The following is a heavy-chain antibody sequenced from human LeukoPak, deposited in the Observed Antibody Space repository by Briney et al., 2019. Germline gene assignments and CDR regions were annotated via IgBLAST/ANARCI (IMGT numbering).Heavy chain of an antibody. CDR3: ARGVYSYGSVNWFDP. CDR1: GGTFSSYA. V-gene: IGHV1-69*04. J-gene: IGHJ5*02. CDR2: IIPILGIA. D-gene: IGHD5-18*01. Sequence: SVKVSCKASGGTFSSYAISWVRQAPGQGLEWMGRIIPILGIANYAQKFQGRVTITADKSTSTAYMELSSLRSEETAVYYCARGVYSYGSVNWFDPWGQGTLVTVSS.